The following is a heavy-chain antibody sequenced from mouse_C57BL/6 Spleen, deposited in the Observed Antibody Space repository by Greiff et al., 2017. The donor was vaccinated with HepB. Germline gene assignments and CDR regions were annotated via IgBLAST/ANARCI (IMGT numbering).Heavy chain of an antibody. V-gene: IGHV1-76*01. Sequence: QVQLQQSGAELVRPGASVKLSCKASGYTFTDYYINWVKQRPGQGLEWIARIYPGSGNTYYNEKFKGKATLTAEKSSSTAYMQLSSLTSEDSAVYFCARGYDRYAMDYWGQGTSVTVSS. CDR2: IYPGSGNT. J-gene: IGHJ4*01. D-gene: IGHD2-14*01. CDR1: GYTFTDYY. CDR3: ARGYDRYAMDY.